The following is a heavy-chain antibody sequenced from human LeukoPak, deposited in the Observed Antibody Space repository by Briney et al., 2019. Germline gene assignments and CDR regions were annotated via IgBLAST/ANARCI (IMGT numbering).Heavy chain of an antibody. CDR1: GFIFRDYW. D-gene: IGHD6-19*01. CDR2: INPDGSDK. J-gene: IGHJ4*02. Sequence: GGSLRLSCAGSGFIFRDYWLTWVRQAPGKGLEWVANINPDGSDKNYVDSLKGRFTIFRDNAKNLLFLQMNSLRVEDTAVYYCAGPPQAGPFDYWGQGTLVTVSS. CDR3: AGPPQAGPFDY. V-gene: IGHV3-7*01.